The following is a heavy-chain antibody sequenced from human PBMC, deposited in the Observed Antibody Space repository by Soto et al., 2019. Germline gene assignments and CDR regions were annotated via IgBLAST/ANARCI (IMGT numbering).Heavy chain of an antibody. V-gene: IGHV4-59*08. CDR1: GGSISSYY. D-gene: IGHD3-10*01. CDR2: IYYSGST. Sequence: SETLSLTCTVSGGSISSYYWSWIRQPPGKGLEWIGYIYYSGSTNYNPSLKSRVTISVDTSKNQFSLKLSSVTAADTAVYYCARGSVYYYGSGSYYQGDYYYYGMDVWGQGTTVTVSS. J-gene: IGHJ6*02. CDR3: ARGSVYYYGSGSYYQGDYYYYGMDV.